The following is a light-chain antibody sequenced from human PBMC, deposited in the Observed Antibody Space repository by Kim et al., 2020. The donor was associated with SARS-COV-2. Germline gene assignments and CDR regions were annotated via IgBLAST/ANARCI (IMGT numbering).Light chain of an antibody. Sequence: ALGQTVRITCQGDSLRSYYASWYQQKPGQAPVLVMFGGDDRPSGIPDRFSGSTSGNTASLTITGAQAEDEADYFCNSRDTSGNHWVFGGGTKVTVL. CDR1: SLRSYY. CDR2: GGD. J-gene: IGLJ3*02. CDR3: NSRDTSGNHWV. V-gene: IGLV3-19*01.